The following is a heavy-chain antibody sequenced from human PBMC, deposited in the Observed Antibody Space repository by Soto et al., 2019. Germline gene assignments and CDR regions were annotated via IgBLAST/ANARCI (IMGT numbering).Heavy chain of an antibody. J-gene: IGHJ4*02. CDR1: GFTFDDYA. Sequence: EVQLVESGGGLVQPGRSLRLSCAASGFTFDDYAMHWVRQAPGKGLEWVSGISWNSGSIGYADSVKGRFTISRDNAKNSLYLQMNSLRAEDTALYYCAKDKGPDPQLVIGWFDYWGQGTLVTVSS. CDR3: AKDKGPDPQLVIGWFDY. CDR2: ISWNSGSI. V-gene: IGHV3-9*01. D-gene: IGHD3-9*01.